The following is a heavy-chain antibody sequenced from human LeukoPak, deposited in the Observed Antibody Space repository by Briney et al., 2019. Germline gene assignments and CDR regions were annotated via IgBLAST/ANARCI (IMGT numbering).Heavy chain of an antibody. CDR2: INPNSGGT. D-gene: IGHD2-2*01. V-gene: IGHV1-2*02. J-gene: IGHJ6*03. CDR1: GYTFTGYY. Sequence: GASVKVSCKASGYTFTGYYMHWVRQAPGQGLEWMGWINPNSGGTNYAQKFQGRVTMTRDTSISTAYMELSSLRSEDTAVYYCAREVPAAMLLYYYYYMDVWGKGTTVTISS. CDR3: AREVPAAMLLYYYYYMDV.